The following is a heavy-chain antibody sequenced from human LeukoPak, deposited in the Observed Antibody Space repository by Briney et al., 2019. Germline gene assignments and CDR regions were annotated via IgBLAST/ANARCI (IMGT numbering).Heavy chain of an antibody. Sequence: GGSLRLSCAASGFTFDDYAMHWVRQAPGKGLEWVSSISSSSSYIYYADSVKGRFTISRDNAKNSLYLQMNSLRAEDTAVYYCARDRVGATDYFDYWGQGTLVTVSS. CDR1: GFTFDDYA. CDR3: ARDRVGATDYFDY. CDR2: ISSSSSYI. V-gene: IGHV3-21*01. J-gene: IGHJ4*02. D-gene: IGHD1-26*01.